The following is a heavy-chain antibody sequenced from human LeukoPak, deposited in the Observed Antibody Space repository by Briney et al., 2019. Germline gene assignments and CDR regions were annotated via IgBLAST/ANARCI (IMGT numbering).Heavy chain of an antibody. CDR2: ITSSSTYI. CDR3: AELGITMIGGV. CDR1: GFTFSTYN. D-gene: IGHD3-10*02. V-gene: IGHV3-21*01. J-gene: IGHJ6*04. Sequence: PGGSLRLSCAASGFTFSTYNMNWVRQAPGKGLEWVSSITSSSTYIYYADSVKGRFTISRDNAKNSLYLQMNSLRAEDTAVYYCAELGITMIGGVWGKGTTVTISS.